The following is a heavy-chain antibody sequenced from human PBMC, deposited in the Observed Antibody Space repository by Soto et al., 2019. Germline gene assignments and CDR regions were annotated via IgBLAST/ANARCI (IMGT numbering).Heavy chain of an antibody. CDR3: AKQDDRGALEI. D-gene: IGHD3-22*01. CDR1: GKAFTSFW. CDR2: IYPGDSDT. Sequence: GESLKISCKISGKAFTSFWVVWVRQMPGRGLEWMGNIYPGDSDTRHTPPFQDQVTISADKSTNTAYLQWHSLQASDTALYYCAKQDDRGALEIWGQGTKVTVSS. J-gene: IGHJ3*02. V-gene: IGHV5-51*01.